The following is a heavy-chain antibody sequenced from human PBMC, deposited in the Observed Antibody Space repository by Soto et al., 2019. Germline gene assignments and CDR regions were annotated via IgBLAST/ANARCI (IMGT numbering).Heavy chain of an antibody. V-gene: IGHV4-59*08. D-gene: IGHD6-25*01. Sequence: QVQLQESGPGLVKPSETLSLTCTVSGGSISSYYWCWIRQPPGKGLEWIGYIYYSGSTNYNPSLKIPAPITVDQSKNQFSLKLSSVTAAATAVYSWASQKPYSSALRPVDAFDIWGQGTMVTVSS. CDR3: ASQKPYSSALRPVDAFDI. CDR2: IYYSGST. CDR1: GGSISSYY. J-gene: IGHJ3*02.